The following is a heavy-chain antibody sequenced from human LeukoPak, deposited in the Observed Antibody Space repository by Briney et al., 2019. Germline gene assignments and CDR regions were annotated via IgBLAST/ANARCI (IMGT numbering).Heavy chain of an antibody. Sequence: PGRSLRLSCAASGLTLSDHGMHWVRQAPGKGLEWVAVIWNDGSKKYYGDSVKGRFTISRDTSKNTLDPQMDSLRVEDTAVYYCARSTRGDSNGQGDDLDIWGQGTMVTVSA. CDR3: ARSTRGDSNGQGDDLDI. V-gene: IGHV3-33*01. J-gene: IGHJ3*02. CDR2: IWNDGSKK. D-gene: IGHD3-22*01. CDR1: GLTLSDHG.